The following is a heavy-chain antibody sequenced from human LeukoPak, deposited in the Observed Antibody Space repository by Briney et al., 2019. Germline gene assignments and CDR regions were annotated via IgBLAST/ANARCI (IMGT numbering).Heavy chain of an antibody. Sequence: SETLSLTCTVSGGSLSSSSYYWNWIRQPAGKGLEWIGRVSAIGSTNQNPSLKSRVSISLDTSKNQFSLKLTSVTAADTAVYYCARDGGYSGYKVYFDSWGQGTLVTASS. CDR1: GGSLSSSSYY. CDR2: VSAIGST. D-gene: IGHD5-12*01. V-gene: IGHV4-61*02. CDR3: ARDGGYSGYKVYFDS. J-gene: IGHJ4*02.